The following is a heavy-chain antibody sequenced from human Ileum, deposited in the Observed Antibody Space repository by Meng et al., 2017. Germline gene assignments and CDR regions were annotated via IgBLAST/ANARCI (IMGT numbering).Heavy chain of an antibody. D-gene: IGHD2-2*01. CDR1: GGPFTTNT. CDR3: ARQYCSSSSCYLIDD. V-gene: IGHV1-69*06. Sequence: QGQLGQSGARMKMPGSSVKVSCKASGGPFTTNTFTWVRPAPGQGLEWLGQIIPMFDTANYAQKFQGRVTLTADKSTRTAFMELSSLRSEDTAVYYCARQYCSSSSCYLIDDWGHGTLVTVSS. CDR2: IIPMFDTA. J-gene: IGHJ4*01.